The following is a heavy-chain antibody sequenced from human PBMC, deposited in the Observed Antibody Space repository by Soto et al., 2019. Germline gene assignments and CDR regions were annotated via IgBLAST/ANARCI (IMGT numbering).Heavy chain of an antibody. Sequence: PSETLSLTCAVSGGSISSGGYSWSWIRQPPGKGLGWIGYIYHSGSTYYNPSLKSRVTISVDRSKNQFSLKLSSVTAADTAVYYCARVKYCGGDCYSDYFDYWGQGTLVTVSS. CDR2: IYHSGST. CDR3: ARVKYCGGDCYSDYFDY. J-gene: IGHJ4*02. V-gene: IGHV4-30-2*01. CDR1: GGSISSGGYS. D-gene: IGHD2-21*02.